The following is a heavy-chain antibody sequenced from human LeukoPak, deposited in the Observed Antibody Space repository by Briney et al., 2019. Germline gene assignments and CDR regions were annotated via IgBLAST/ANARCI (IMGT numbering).Heavy chain of an antibody. CDR1: GFTFSGSA. Sequence: GGSLKLSCAASGFTFSGSAMHWVRQASGKGLEWVGRIRSKANSYATAYAASVKGRFTISRDNSKNTLSLQMNSLRAEDAAVYYCVKFRGIQHYNYHMDVWGKGTTVTVSS. V-gene: IGHV3-73*01. CDR3: VKFRGIQHYNYHMDV. CDR2: IRSKANSYAT. J-gene: IGHJ6*03. D-gene: IGHD3-10*01.